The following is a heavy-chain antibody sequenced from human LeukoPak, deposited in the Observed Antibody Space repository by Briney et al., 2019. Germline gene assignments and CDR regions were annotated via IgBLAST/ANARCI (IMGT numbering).Heavy chain of an antibody. CDR2: INPNTGGT. Sequence: ASVKVSCRASGYTFTGFYVHWVRHAPGQGLEWMGWINPNTGGTNYAQKLQGRVTMTRDTSTTTAYMELSRLTSDDTAVYYCASLGDFFGSGSYAPFDYWGQGSLVTVSS. J-gene: IGHJ4*02. CDR1: GYTFTGFY. CDR3: ASLGDFFGSGSYAPFDY. D-gene: IGHD3-10*01. V-gene: IGHV1-2*02.